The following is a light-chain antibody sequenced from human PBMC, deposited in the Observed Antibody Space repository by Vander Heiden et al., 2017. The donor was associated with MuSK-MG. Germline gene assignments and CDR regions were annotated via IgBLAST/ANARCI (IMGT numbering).Light chain of an antibody. V-gene: IGKV3-15*01. CDR1: QSVSSN. CDR2: GAS. CDR3: QQYKNWPPIT. Sequence: EIVMTQSPATLSVSPGERATLSCRASQSVSSNLAWYQQKPGQAPRLLIYGASTRATGIPARFSGSGYGTEFTLTISSRQSEDFAVYYCQQYKNWPPITFGGGTKVXIK. J-gene: IGKJ4*01.